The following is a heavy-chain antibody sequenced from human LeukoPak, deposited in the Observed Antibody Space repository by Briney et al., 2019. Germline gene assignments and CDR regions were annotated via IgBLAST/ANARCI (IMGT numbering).Heavy chain of an antibody. CDR1: GGSFSGYY. CDR2: INHSGST. V-gene: IGHV4-34*01. J-gene: IGHJ4*02. Sequence: SETLSPTCAVYGGSFSGYYWSWIRQPPGKGLEWIGEINHSGSTNYNPSLKSRVTISVDTSKNQFSLKLSSVTAADTAVYYCATLAGSSTGDYWGQGTLVTVSS. CDR3: ATLAGSSTGDY. D-gene: IGHD6-13*01.